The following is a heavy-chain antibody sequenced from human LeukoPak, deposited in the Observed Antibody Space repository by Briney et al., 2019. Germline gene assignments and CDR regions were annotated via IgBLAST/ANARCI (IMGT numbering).Heavy chain of an antibody. V-gene: IGHV3-15*01. CDR3: TAHPGYCSSTSCYSSDY. Sequence: GGSLRLSCAASGFTFSNAWMSWVRQAPGKGLEWVGRIKSKTDGGTTDYAAPVKGRFTISRDDSKNTLYLQMNSLKTGDTAVYYCTAHPGYCSSTSCYSSDYWGQGTLVTVSS. J-gene: IGHJ4*02. D-gene: IGHD2-2*02. CDR2: IKSKTDGGTT. CDR1: GFTFSNAW.